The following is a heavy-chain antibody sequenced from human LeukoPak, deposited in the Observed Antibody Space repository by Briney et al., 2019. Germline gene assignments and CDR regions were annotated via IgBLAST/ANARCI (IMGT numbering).Heavy chain of an antibody. Sequence: PGGSLRLSCAASGFTFNNYAMNWVRQAPGKGLELVSVISGSGGSTHYADSVKGRFTISRDNSKDTLYLQMNSLRAEDTAVYYCAKGTGYTSSSGSVLDYRGQGTLVTVSS. CDR1: GFTFNNYA. J-gene: IGHJ4*02. CDR3: AKGTGYTSSSGSVLDY. V-gene: IGHV3-23*01. D-gene: IGHD6-6*01. CDR2: ISGSGGST.